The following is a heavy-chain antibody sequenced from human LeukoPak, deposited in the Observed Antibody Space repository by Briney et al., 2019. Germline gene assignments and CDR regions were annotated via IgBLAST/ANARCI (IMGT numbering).Heavy chain of an antibody. D-gene: IGHD1-26*01. Sequence: GGSLRLSCAASAFTFINAWMTWVRQAPGKGLEWVANIKEDGSEKYYVDSVKGRFTISRDNAKNSLCLQMNSLRAEDTAIYYCVRSGGYWGQGTLVTVSS. CDR3: VRSGGY. CDR2: IKEDGSEK. CDR1: AFTFINAW. V-gene: IGHV3-7*03. J-gene: IGHJ4*02.